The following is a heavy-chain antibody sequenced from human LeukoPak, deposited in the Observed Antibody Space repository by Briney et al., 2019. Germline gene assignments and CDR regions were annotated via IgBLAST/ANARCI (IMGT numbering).Heavy chain of an antibody. CDR2: ISSSGNYI. CDR1: GFTFSSYA. Sequence: PGGSLRLSCAASGFTFSSYAMTWVRQAPGKGLEWVSSISSSGNYIYYADSVKGRFTISRDNAKNSLYLQMNSLRAEDTAMYFCARDMFVTRGYFDYWGQGTLVTVSS. CDR3: ARDMFVTRGYFDY. J-gene: IGHJ4*02. V-gene: IGHV3-21*01. D-gene: IGHD3-10*02.